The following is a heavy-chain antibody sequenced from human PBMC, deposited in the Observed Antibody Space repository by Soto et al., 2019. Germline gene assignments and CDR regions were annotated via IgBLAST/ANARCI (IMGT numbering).Heavy chain of an antibody. Sequence: EMQLVESGGGLVQPGGSLRLSCAASGFTFSDYHMEWVRQAPGKGLEWIGRARNDPRARTTQHAASVRGRFITSRDDSENLLYLKMNSLKAEDTAVYYCVGSLEYWGQGTLVTVSS. CDR2: ARNDPRARTT. V-gene: IGHV3-72*01. D-gene: IGHD6-13*01. J-gene: IGHJ4*02. CDR3: VGSLEY. CDR1: GFTFSDYH.